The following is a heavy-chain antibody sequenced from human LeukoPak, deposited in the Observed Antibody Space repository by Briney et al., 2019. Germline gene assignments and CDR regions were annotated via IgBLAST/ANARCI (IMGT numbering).Heavy chain of an antibody. J-gene: IGHJ4*02. Sequence: GGSLRLSCAASGFTFSSYAMSWVRQAPGKGLEWVSVISGSSGSTYYADSVKGRFTISRDNSKNTLYLQMNSLRAEDTAVYYCARDPTIAARAADYWGQGTLVTVSS. CDR2: ISGSSGST. D-gene: IGHD6-6*01. V-gene: IGHV3-23*01. CDR3: ARDPTIAARAADY. CDR1: GFTFSSYA.